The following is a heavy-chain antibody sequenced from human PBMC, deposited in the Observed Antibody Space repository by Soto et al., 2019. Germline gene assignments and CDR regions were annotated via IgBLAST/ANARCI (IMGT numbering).Heavy chain of an antibody. V-gene: IGHV4-34*01. CDR2: INHSGST. Sequence: SETLSLTCAVYGGSFSGYYWSWIRRPPGKGLEWIGEINHSGSTNYNPSLKSRVTISVDTSKNQFSLKLSSVTAADTAVYYCARGMVRGVTQHAFDIWGQGTTVTV. CDR3: ARGMVRGVTQHAFDI. D-gene: IGHD3-10*01. CDR1: GGSFSGYY. J-gene: IGHJ3*02.